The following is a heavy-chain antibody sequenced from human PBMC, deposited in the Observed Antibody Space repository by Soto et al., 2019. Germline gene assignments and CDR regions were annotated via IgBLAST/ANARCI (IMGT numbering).Heavy chain of an antibody. J-gene: IGHJ1*01. CDR1: GFTFSSYG. Sequence: QVQLVESGGGVVQPGRSLRLSCAASGFTFSSYGMHWVRQAPGKGLEWVALIWYDGSNKYYADSVKGRFTISRDNSKNTLYLQMTSRRAEDTAVYYCARIQGAYAEDFEHWGQGTVLSVPS. D-gene: IGHD3-10*01. CDR3: ARIQGAYAEDFEH. V-gene: IGHV3-33*01. CDR2: IWYDGSNK.